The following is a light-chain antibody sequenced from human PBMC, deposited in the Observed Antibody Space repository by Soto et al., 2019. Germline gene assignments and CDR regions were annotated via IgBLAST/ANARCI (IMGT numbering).Light chain of an antibody. J-gene: IGLJ3*02. CDR2: RNN. CDR3: AAWDDSQSGWV. Sequence: QSVLTQPPSASGTPGQRVTISCSGSSSNIGSNYVYWYQQLPGTAPKLLIYRNNQRPSGVPDRFAGSKSGTSASLAISVLRSEDEDEYYCAAWDDSQSGWVFGGGTKVTVL. V-gene: IGLV1-47*01. CDR1: SSNIGSNY.